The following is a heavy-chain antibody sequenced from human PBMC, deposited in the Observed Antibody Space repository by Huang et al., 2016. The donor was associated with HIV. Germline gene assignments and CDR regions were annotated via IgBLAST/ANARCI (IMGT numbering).Heavy chain of an antibody. V-gene: IGHV4-39*01. J-gene: IGHJ6*03. CDR1: GGSIRSSDYH. CDR3: ARHREGPVAYYSGWGSHLNYMDV. D-gene: IGHD3-10*01. Sequence: QLLLQESGPGLVKPSEALALTCAVSGGSIRSSDYHWGWIRQPPGKGLGWIGSIYYKGSTHYSRSLKSRVTIAVDTSKNLFFLNLTSMTAADTAVDYCARHREGPVAYYSGWGSHLNYMDVWGRGRTVVVSS. CDR2: IYYKGST.